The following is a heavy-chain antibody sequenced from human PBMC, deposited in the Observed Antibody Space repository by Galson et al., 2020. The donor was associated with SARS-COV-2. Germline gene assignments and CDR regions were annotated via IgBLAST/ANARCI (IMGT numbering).Heavy chain of an antibody. D-gene: IGHD3-10*01. Sequence: GGSRRPSWAASAFTFSSYFIHWVRHAPGKLLEWVAFISDDGSNKYYADSVKGRITITRDNSKNTPYLQMNSLRDEDTAVYYCAKDNYHYYGSNWLDPWGEGTLVTVTS. CDR3: AKDNYHYYGSNWLDP. J-gene: IGHJ5*02. CDR1: AFTFSSYF. CDR2: ISDDGSNK. V-gene: IGHV3-30*18.